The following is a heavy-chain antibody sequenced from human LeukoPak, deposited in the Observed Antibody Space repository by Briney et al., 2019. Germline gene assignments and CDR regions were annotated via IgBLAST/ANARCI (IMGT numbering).Heavy chain of an antibody. V-gene: IGHV1-46*01. J-gene: IGHJ4*02. D-gene: IGHD3-9*01. CDR2: INPSGGST. Sequence: APVKVSCKASGYTFTSYYMHWVRQAPGQGLEWMGIINPSGGSTSYAQKFQGRVTMTRDMSTSTVYMELSSLRSEDTAVYYCARQYDILTGYKIFDYWGQGTLVTVSS. CDR1: GYTFTSYY. CDR3: ARQYDILTGYKIFDY.